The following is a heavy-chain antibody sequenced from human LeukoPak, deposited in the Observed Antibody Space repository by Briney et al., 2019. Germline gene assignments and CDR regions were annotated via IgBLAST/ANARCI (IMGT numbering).Heavy chain of an antibody. CDR3: ARQSTDGGNPIDF. J-gene: IGHJ4*02. CDR1: GDSISSRSYY. V-gene: IGHV4-39*01. Sequence: KTSETLSLTCTVSGDSISSRSYYWGWIRQPPGKGLEWIGGIFDSGSTYYNLSLESRVTISADTSNSQFSLKLSSVTAPDTAVYYCARQSTDGGNPIDFWGQGTLVTVSS. CDR2: IFDSGST. D-gene: IGHD4-23*01.